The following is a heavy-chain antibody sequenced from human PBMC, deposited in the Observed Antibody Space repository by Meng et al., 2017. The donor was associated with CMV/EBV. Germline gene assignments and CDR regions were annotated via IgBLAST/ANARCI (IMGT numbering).Heavy chain of an antibody. CDR2: ISSSGASI. Sequence: GGSLRLSCVGSGFIFSDYYMSWIRQAPGKGLEIVSDISSSGASIYYADSAEGRFTISRDNARNSLYLQMNTLRAEDTAVYYCARDETATQSERSAYSPDAFDIWGQGTMVTVSS. D-gene: IGHD3-22*01. CDR3: ARDETATQSERSAYSPDAFDI. CDR1: GFIFSDYY. J-gene: IGHJ3*02. V-gene: IGHV3-11*01.